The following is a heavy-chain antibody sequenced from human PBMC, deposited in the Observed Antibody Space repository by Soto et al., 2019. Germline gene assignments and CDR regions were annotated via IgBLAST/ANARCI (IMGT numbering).Heavy chain of an antibody. V-gene: IGHV4-31*03. Sequence: PSETLSLTCTVSGGSISRAGYYWSWIRQHPGEGLEWIGYIYPSGSSYYNPSLKSRVTISVDTSMTHFSLRLRSVTAADTAVYYCWSWRRYSCASGSYRDYWGQGTLVTVSS. CDR3: WSWRRYSCASGSYRDY. CDR1: GGSISRAGYY. CDR2: IYPSGSS. D-gene: IGHD3-10*01. J-gene: IGHJ4*02.